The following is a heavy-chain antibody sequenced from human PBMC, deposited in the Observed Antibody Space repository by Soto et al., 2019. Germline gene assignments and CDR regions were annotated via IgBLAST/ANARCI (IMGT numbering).Heavy chain of an antibody. J-gene: IGHJ5*02. CDR3: AREGSGWAVRYHWFDP. CDR1: GGSISSSNW. CDR2: IYHSGST. V-gene: IGHV4-4*02. D-gene: IGHD6-19*01. Sequence: QVQLQESGPGLVKPSGTLSLTCAVSGGSISSSNWWSWVRQPPGKGLEWIGEIYHSGSTNYNPSLKARVPIQVDKSKNQFSLKLSSGTAAETAVYYCAREGSGWAVRYHWFDPWGQGTLVTVSS.